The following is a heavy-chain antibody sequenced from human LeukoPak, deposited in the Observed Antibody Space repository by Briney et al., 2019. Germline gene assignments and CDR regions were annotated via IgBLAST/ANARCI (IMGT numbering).Heavy chain of an antibody. V-gene: IGHV6-1*01. D-gene: IGHD1-14*01. CDR3: VNRTSRPYNRDV. Sequence: SQTLSLTCAISGDSVSSNSAAWNWIRQSPSRGLEWLGRTYYRSKWYNDYAVSVKSRITINPDTSKNQFSLKLSSVTAADTAVYYCVNRTSRPYNRDVGGKGPTVTVS. CDR1: GDSVSSNSAA. J-gene: IGHJ6*03. CDR2: TYYRSKWYN.